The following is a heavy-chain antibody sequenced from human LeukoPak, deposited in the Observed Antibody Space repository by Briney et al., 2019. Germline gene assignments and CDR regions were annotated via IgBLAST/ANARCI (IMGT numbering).Heavy chain of an antibody. CDR3: ARGYCSGGSCYSVENWFDP. D-gene: IGHD2-15*01. Sequence: ASVKVSCKAAGYTFTGYYMFWVRQAPGQGLEWMGRINPNSGGTNYAQKFQGRVTMTRDTSISTAYMELSRLRSDDTAVYYCARGYCSGGSCYSVENWFDPWGQGTLVTVAS. CDR1: GYTFTGYY. V-gene: IGHV1-2*06. CDR2: INPNSGGT. J-gene: IGHJ5*02.